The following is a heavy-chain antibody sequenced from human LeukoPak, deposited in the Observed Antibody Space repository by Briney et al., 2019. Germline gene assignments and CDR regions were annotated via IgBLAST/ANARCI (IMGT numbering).Heavy chain of an antibody. CDR3: AKVMGSGQWLVEREDFDI. Sequence: GASVKVSCKASGYTLTGYYIHWVRQAPGQGLEWMGWINPNSGGTNYAQKFQGRVTMTRDTSISTAYMELSRLRSDDTAVYYCAKVMGSGQWLVEREDFDIWGQGTMVTVSS. V-gene: IGHV1-2*02. CDR2: INPNSGGT. CDR1: GYTLTGYY. D-gene: IGHD6-19*01. J-gene: IGHJ3*02.